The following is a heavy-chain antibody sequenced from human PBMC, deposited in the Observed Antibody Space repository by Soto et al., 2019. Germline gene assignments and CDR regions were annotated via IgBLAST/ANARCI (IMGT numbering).Heavy chain of an antibody. J-gene: IGHJ4*02. Sequence: GSLRPSCNASGFCFNSYAMSWVRQAPGKGLEWVSVVTGGGETTYYADSVKGRFTISRDNSKKTLFLEMRSLRGEDTAVYFCAKAQEASGLPYSYLDYWGPGTLVTVYS. V-gene: IGHV3-23*01. CDR3: AKAQEASGLPYSYLDY. CDR1: GFCFNSYA. D-gene: IGHD6-19*01. CDR2: VTGGGETT.